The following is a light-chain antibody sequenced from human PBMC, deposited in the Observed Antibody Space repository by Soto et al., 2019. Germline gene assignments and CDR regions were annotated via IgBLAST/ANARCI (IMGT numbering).Light chain of an antibody. Sequence: DIQLTQSPSFLSASVGDRVTITCRASLGISTYLAWYQQKPGKAPNLLIYAASTLQSGVPARFSGSGSGTEFTLTISSLQPEDCATYYCQQVNTYTFGPVTKVDIK. V-gene: IGKV1-9*01. CDR2: AAS. J-gene: IGKJ3*01. CDR1: LGISTY. CDR3: QQVNTYT.